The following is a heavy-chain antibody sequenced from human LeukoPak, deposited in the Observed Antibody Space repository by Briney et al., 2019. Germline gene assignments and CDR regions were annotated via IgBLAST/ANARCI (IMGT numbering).Heavy chain of an antibody. D-gene: IGHD3-16*01. CDR3: ASALEPDYSPYPFDI. V-gene: IGHV4-30-2*01. J-gene: IGHJ3*02. CDR2: IYHSGST. Sequence: SETLSLTCTVSGGSISSGGYYWSWIRQPPGKGLEWIGYIYHSGSTYYNPSLKSRVTISVDRSKNQFSLKLSSVTAADTAVYYCASALEPDYSPYPFDIWGQGTMVTVSS. CDR1: GGSISSGGYY.